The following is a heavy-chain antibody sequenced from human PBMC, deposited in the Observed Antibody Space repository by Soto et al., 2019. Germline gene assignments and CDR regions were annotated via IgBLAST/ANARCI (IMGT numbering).Heavy chain of an antibody. Sequence: PGGSLRLSCAASGFTFRSYWMHWVRQSPGKGLLWVSCISTDGSRSNYADSVRGRFTISRDNAKNTLYLQMNSLRAEDTAVYYCVRGGDINGYGSDYWGQGTLVTVSS. V-gene: IGHV3-74*01. CDR3: VRGGDINGYGSDY. CDR2: ISTDGSRS. CDR1: GFTFRSYW. D-gene: IGHD5-18*01. J-gene: IGHJ4*02.